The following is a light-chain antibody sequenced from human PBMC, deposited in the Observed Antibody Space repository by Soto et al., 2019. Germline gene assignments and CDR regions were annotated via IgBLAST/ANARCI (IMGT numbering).Light chain of an antibody. J-gene: IGKJ1*01. CDR1: QSISSY. Sequence: DIQMTQSPSSLSASIGDRVTITCRASQSISSYLSWYQQRPGKAPKLLISGASSLQSGVPSRFSGSVSGTDFTLTISSLQPEDFATYYCQQSYTTPVTFGQGTKVDIK. CDR2: GAS. V-gene: IGKV1-39*01. CDR3: QQSYTTPVT.